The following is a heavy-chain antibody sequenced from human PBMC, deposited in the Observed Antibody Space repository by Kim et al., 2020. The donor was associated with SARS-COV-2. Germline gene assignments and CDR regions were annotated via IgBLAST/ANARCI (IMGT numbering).Heavy chain of an antibody. V-gene: IGHV3-30*02. J-gene: IGHJ6*02. CDR3: AKVITVTTGYYGMDV. D-gene: IGHD4-17*01. Sequence: DSVKGRLTISRDNSKNTLYLQMNSLRAEDTAVYYCAKVITVTTGYYGMDVWGQGTTVTVSS.